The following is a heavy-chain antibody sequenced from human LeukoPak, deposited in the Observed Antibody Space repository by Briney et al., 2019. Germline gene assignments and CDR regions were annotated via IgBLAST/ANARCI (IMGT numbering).Heavy chain of an antibody. CDR1: GFTLSDYY. V-gene: IGHV3-11*01. CDR2: ISSSGSTI. J-gene: IGHJ5*02. Sequence: PGGSLRLSCAASGFTLSDYYMSWIRQAPGSGLEWVLYISSSGSTIYYADSVKGRFTISRDSAKNSLYLQMNDLRAEDTAMYYCARDQAQFGPWGQGTLVTVSS. CDR3: ARDQAQFGP.